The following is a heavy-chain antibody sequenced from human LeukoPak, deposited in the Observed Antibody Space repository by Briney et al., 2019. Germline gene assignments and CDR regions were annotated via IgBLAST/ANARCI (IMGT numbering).Heavy chain of an antibody. D-gene: IGHD3-10*01. V-gene: IGHV3-74*01. Sequence: GGSLRLSCAASGFTFGSYWMHWVRQAPGQGLVWVSRINSDASSTSYADSVKGRFTISRDNAKNTLYPQMNSLRAEDTAVYYCATKRGLGSYLIDYWGQGTLVTVSS. CDR3: ATKRGLGSYLIDY. CDR1: GFTFGSYW. J-gene: IGHJ4*02. CDR2: INSDASST.